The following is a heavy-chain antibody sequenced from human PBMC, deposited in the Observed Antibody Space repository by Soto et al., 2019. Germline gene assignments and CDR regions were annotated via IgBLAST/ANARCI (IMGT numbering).Heavy chain of an antibody. CDR1: GFTVSSNY. J-gene: IGHJ6*03. D-gene: IGHD5-12*01. CDR3: ARDRMNEYSGYESYYMDV. CDR2: IYSGGST. V-gene: IGHV3-53*04. Sequence: GGSLRLSCAASGFTVSSNYMSWVRQAPGKGLEWVLVIYSGGSTYYADSVKGRFTISRHNSKNTLYLQMNSLRAEDTAVYYCARDRMNEYSGYESYYMDVWGKGTTVTVSS.